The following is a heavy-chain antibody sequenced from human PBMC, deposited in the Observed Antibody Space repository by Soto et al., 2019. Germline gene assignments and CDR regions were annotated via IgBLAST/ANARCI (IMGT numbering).Heavy chain of an antibody. J-gene: IGHJ4*02. D-gene: IGHD6-13*01. CDR2: IYHSGST. V-gene: IGHV4-38-2*01. CDR1: GYSISSGYY. CDR3: ARRHSSSWYGLAY. Sequence: SETLSLTCAVSGYSISSGYYWGWIRQPPGKGLEWIGSIYHSGSTYYNPSLKSRVSISVDTSKNQFSLRLSSVTAADTAMYYCARRHSSSWYGLAYWGQGTLVTVSS.